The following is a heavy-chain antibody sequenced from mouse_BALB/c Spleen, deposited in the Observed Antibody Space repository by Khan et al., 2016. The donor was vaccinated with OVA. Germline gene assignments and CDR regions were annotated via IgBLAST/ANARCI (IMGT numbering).Heavy chain of an antibody. Sequence: EVQLQESGPGLVKPSQSLSLTCTVTGYSITSDYAWNWIRQFPGNKLEWMGYIKYSGSTSYNPYLKSRISISRDTSKNQFFLQLNSVTTEDTATYYCAISGTISTVVVTDFDFWGQGTTLTVSS. CDR1: GYSITSDYA. CDR2: IKYSGST. V-gene: IGHV3-2*02. CDR3: AISGTISTVVVTDFDF. D-gene: IGHD1-1*01. J-gene: IGHJ2*01.